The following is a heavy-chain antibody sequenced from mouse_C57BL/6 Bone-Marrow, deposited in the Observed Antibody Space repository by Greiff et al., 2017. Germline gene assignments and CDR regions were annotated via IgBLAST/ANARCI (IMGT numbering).Heavy chain of an antibody. CDR1: GYSITSGYD. J-gene: IGHJ2*01. CDR2: ISYSGST. D-gene: IGHD3-2*02. CDR3: AREDSSGYGFDY. Sequence: EVKLVESGPGMVKPSQSLSLTCTVTGYSITSGYDWHWIRHFPGNKLEWMGYISYSGSTNYNPSLKSRISITHDTSKNHFFLKLNSVTTEDTATYYCAREDSSGYGFDYWGQGTTLTVSS. V-gene: IGHV3-1*01.